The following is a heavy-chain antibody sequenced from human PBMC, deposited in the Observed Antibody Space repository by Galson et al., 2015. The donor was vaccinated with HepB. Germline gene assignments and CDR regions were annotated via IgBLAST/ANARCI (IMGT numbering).Heavy chain of an antibody. CDR1: GFTFSSYS. CDR2: ISSSSSYI. Sequence: SLRLSCAASGFTFSSYSMNWVRQAPGKGLEWVSSISSSSSYIYYADSVKGRFTISRDNAKNSLYLQMNSLRTGDTAVYYCARVAVVVPASDYFDYWGQGTLVTVSS. D-gene: IGHD2-2*01. CDR3: ARVAVVVPASDYFDY. J-gene: IGHJ4*02. V-gene: IGHV3-21*01.